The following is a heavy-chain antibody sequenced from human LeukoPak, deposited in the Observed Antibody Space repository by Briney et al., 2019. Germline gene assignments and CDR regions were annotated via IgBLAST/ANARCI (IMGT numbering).Heavy chain of an antibody. CDR1: GFTFSKTW. Sequence: GGSLRLSCAASGFTFSKTWMSWVRQTPEKGLEWVTNIKEDGSAMYYVDSVKGRFTISRDNAKNSLYLQMNSLRAEDTAVYYCAKDDDGYYWGQGIPVTVSS. D-gene: IGHD3-3*01. CDR3: AKDDDGYY. J-gene: IGHJ4*02. CDR2: IKEDGSAM. V-gene: IGHV3-7*04.